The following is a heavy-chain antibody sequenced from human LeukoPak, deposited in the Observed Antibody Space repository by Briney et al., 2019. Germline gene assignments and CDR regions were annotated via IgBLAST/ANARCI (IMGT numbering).Heavy chain of an antibody. Sequence: SETLSLTCAVYGGSFSGYYWSWIRQPPGKGLEWIGEINHSGSTNYNPSLKSRVTISVDTSKNQFSLKLNSVTAADTAVYYCARTGYSSGTDYWGQGTLVTVSS. J-gene: IGHJ4*02. D-gene: IGHD6-19*01. CDR3: ARTGYSSGTDY. CDR2: INHSGST. V-gene: IGHV4-34*01. CDR1: GGSFSGYY.